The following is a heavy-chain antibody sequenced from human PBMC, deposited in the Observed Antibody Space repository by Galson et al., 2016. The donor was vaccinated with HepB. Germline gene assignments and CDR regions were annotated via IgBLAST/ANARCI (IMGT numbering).Heavy chain of an antibody. V-gene: IGHV3-23*01. Sequence: SLRLSCAASGFTFDDYAMHWVRQAPGKGLEWVSGISGTDGRTLYADSVKGRFTISRDNSKNTLCLQMNSLRAEDTAVYFCAKGHSQTYYYYYGMDVWGQGTTVTVSS. CDR1: GFTFDDYA. CDR3: AKGHSQTYYYYYGMDV. J-gene: IGHJ6*02. D-gene: IGHD1-26*01. CDR2: ISGTDGRT.